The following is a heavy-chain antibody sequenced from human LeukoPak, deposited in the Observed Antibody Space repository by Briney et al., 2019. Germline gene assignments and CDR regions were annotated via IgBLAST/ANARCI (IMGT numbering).Heavy chain of an antibody. CDR3: ARGMGDILTGHDAFDI. CDR1: GGSISSSSYY. V-gene: IGHV4-39*07. Sequence: SETLSLTCTVSGGSISSSSYYWGWIRQPPGKGLEWIGSIYYSGSTSTYYNPSLKSRVTISVDTSKNQFSLKLSSVTAADTAVYYCARGMGDILTGHDAFDIWGQGTMVTVSS. CDR2: IYYSGSTST. J-gene: IGHJ3*02. D-gene: IGHD3-9*01.